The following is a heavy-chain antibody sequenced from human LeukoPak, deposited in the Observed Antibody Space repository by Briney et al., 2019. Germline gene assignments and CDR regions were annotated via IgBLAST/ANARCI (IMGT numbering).Heavy chain of an antibody. CDR3: ANAPPYPHYFDF. V-gene: IGHV3-23*01. D-gene: IGHD2-21*01. CDR2: TSSSGDNA. J-gene: IGHJ4*02. CDR1: GITFSNYP. Sequence: GGSLRLSCAASGITFSNYPMSWLRQSPGKGLEWVSTTSSSGDNAYYADSVKGRFTISRDNYENTLYLQMNSLRAEDTPIYYCANAPPYPHYFDFWGQGTLVTVSS.